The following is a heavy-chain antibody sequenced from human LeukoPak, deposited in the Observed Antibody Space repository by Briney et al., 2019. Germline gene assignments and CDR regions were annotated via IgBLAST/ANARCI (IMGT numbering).Heavy chain of an antibody. CDR3: AREEEQLSGGAFDI. V-gene: IGHV4-39*07. Sequence: SETLSLTCTVSGGSISSSSYYWGWIRQPPGKGLEWIGSIYYSGSTYYNPSLKSRVTISVDTSKNQFSLQLNSVTPEDTAVYYCAREEEQLSGGAFDIWGQGTMVTVSS. CDR1: GGSISSSSYY. CDR2: IYYSGST. J-gene: IGHJ3*02. D-gene: IGHD6-6*01.